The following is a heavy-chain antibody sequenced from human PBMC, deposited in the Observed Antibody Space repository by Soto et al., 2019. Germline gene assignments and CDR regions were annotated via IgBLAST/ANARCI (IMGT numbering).Heavy chain of an antibody. V-gene: IGHV1-46*01. CDR3: ATLSYGSGSYYPALF. D-gene: IGHD3-10*01. Sequence: ASVKVSCKASGYTFTSYYMHWVRQAPGQGLEWMGIINPSGGSTSYAQKFQGRVTMTRDTSTSTVYMELSSLRSEDTAVYYSATLSYGSGSYYPALFWGQGTMVTVSS. CDR1: GYTFTSYY. CDR2: INPSGGST. J-gene: IGHJ3*01.